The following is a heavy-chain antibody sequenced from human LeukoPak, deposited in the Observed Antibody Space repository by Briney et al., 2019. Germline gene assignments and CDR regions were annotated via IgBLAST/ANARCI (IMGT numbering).Heavy chain of an antibody. CDR2: IYYSGST. J-gene: IGHJ4*02. CDR1: GGSISSYY. V-gene: IGHV4-59*01. Sequence: SETLSLTCTVSGGSISSYYWSWIRQPPGKGLEWIGYIYYSGSTKYNPSLKSRVTISVDASKTQFSLKLNSVTAADTAVYYCARGSRELYYFDYWGQGTLVTVPS. CDR3: ARGSRELYYFDY. D-gene: IGHD1-7*01.